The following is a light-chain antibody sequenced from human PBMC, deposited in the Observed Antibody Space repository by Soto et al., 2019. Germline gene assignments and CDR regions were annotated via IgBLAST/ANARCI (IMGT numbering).Light chain of an antibody. J-gene: IGLJ2*01. Sequence: QSALTQPASVSGSPGQSITISCTGTSSDVDGYKYVSWYQQHPGKAPKLMIYEVSNRPSGVSIRFPGSKSGNTASLTISGLQAEDEADYYCSSYISSSTSVVFGGGTKVTVL. CDR3: SSYISSSTSVV. CDR2: EVS. CDR1: SSDVDGYKY. V-gene: IGLV2-14*01.